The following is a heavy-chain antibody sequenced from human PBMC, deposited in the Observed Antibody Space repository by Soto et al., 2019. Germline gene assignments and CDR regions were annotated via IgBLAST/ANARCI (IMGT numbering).Heavy chain of an antibody. Sequence: QVQLQESGPGLVKPSQTLPLTCTVSGGSISRTGYYWNWIRQHPGKGLEWIGYIYYSGSTNYNPSLESRVTISVDTSKNQFSLKLSSVTAADTAVYYCARALTGFLEWLSFDYWGQGTLVTVSS. CDR2: IYYSGST. D-gene: IGHD3-3*01. CDR1: GGSISRTGYY. J-gene: IGHJ4*02. V-gene: IGHV4-31*03. CDR3: ARALTGFLEWLSFDY.